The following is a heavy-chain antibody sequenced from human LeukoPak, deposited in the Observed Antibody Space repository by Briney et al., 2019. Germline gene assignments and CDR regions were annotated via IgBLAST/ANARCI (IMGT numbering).Heavy chain of an antibody. CDR1: GFTFSTYA. J-gene: IGHJ4*02. CDR2: IYSGGGT. V-gene: IGHV3-53*01. Sequence: GGSLRLSCAASGFTFSTYAISWVRQAPGKGLEWVSVIYSGGGTNYADSVKGRFTISRDNSKNTLYLQMNSLRAEDTAVYYCASPYYYASGSFDVWGQGTLVTVSS. D-gene: IGHD3-10*01. CDR3: ASPYYYASGSFDV.